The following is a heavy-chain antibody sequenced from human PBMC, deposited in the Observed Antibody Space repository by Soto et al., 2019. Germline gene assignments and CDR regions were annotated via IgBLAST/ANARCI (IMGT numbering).Heavy chain of an antibody. D-gene: IGHD2-2*01. J-gene: IGHJ6*03. Sequence: SQTLSLTCAISGDSVSSNSAAWNWIRQSPSGGLEWLGRTYYRSRWYNDYAVSVKSRITINPDTSKNQFSLQLNSVTPEDTAVYYCAREVPAATTYYYYYYMDVWGKGTTVTVSS. CDR1: GDSVSSNSAA. CDR2: TYYRSRWYN. CDR3: AREVPAATTYYYYYYMDV. V-gene: IGHV6-1*01.